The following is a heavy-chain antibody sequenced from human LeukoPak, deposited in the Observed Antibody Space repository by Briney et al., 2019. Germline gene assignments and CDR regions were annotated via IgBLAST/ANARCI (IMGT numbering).Heavy chain of an antibody. CDR3: ARRTRGGGEPYYYYYMDV. CDR2: GYYSGSY. D-gene: IGHD3-10*01. J-gene: IGHJ6*03. Sequence: PSETLSLTCTVSGVSLSSSNYYWAWMRQPPGKGLEWIVSGYYSGSYQYNPSLKSRVTISVDTFNNQFSLKLSSVAAADTAVYFCARRTRGGGEPYYYYYMDVWGKGTTVTVSS. V-gene: IGHV4-39*01. CDR1: GVSLSSSNYY.